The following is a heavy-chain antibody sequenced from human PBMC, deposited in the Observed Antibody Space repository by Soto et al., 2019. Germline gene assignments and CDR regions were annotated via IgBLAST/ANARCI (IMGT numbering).Heavy chain of an antibody. CDR2: IWYDGSNK. D-gene: IGHD6-13*01. Sequence: PGGSLRLSCAASGFTFSSYGMHWVRQAPGKGLEWVAVIWYDGSNKYYADSVKGRFTISRDNSKNTLYLQLNSLRAEDTAVYYCARGDPQQLPSYYYYYYGMDVWGQGTTVTVSS. V-gene: IGHV3-33*01. CDR3: ARGDPQQLPSYYYYYYGMDV. J-gene: IGHJ6*01. CDR1: GFTFSSYG.